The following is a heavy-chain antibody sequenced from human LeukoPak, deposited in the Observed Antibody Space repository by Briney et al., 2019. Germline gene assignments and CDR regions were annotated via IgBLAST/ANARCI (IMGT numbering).Heavy chain of an antibody. CDR1: GFTFSSYA. V-gene: IGHV3-64*01. J-gene: IGHJ4*02. Sequence: GGSLRLSCAASGFTFSSYAMHWVRQAPGKGLEYVSAISSNGGSTYYANSVKGRFTISRDNSKNTLYLQMGSLRAEDMAVYYCARARMGVRLGELSPFDYWGQGTLVTVSS. D-gene: IGHD3-16*02. CDR2: ISSNGGST. CDR3: ARARMGVRLGELSPFDY.